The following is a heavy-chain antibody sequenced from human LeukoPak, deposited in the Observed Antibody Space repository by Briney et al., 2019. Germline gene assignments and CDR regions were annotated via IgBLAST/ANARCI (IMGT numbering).Heavy chain of an antibody. J-gene: IGHJ4*02. Sequence: PSETLSLTCAVYGGSFSGYYWSWIRQPPGKGLEWIGEINHSGGTKYNPSLKSRVTISVDTSKNQFSLKLNSVTAADTAVYYCARDRSGWPYYFDYWGQGTLVTVSS. D-gene: IGHD6-19*01. CDR1: GGSFSGYY. CDR2: INHSGGT. V-gene: IGHV4-34*01. CDR3: ARDRSGWPYYFDY.